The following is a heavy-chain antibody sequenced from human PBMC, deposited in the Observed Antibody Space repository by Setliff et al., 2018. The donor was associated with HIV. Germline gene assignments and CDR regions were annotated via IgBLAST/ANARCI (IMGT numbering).Heavy chain of an antibody. CDR3: ARGGRIAAARFGLFDP. CDR1: GYTFNNYG. CDR2: INPNSGGT. Sequence: ASVKVSCKASGYTFNNYGISWVRQAPGQGLEWMGWINPNSGGTNYAQKFQGRVTMTRDTSFSTAYMELSRLRSGDTAVYYCARGGRIAAARFGLFDPWGQGTLVTVSS. D-gene: IGHD6-13*01. J-gene: IGHJ5*02. V-gene: IGHV1-2*02.